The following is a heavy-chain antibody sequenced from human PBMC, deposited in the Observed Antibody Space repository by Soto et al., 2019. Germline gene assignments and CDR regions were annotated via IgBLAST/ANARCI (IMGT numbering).Heavy chain of an antibody. CDR1: KYTFTNYA. Sequence: GASVKVSCKASKYTFTNYAIHWVRQAPGQSLEWMGWVDTGNGNTKYSQKFQDRVTITRDTYANTADMALSSLTSEDTAVYYCARHAKWDPRGVETQQDDYFDNWGQGTLVTVSS. J-gene: IGHJ4*01. V-gene: IGHV1-3*04. CDR3: ARHAKWDPRGVETQQDDYFDN. CDR2: VDTGNGNT. D-gene: IGHD1-26*01.